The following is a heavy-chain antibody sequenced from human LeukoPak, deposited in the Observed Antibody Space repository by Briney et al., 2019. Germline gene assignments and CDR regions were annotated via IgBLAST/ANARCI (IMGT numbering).Heavy chain of an antibody. V-gene: IGHV3-23*01. CDR3: AKDGQYSSGWYEY. J-gene: IGHJ4*02. CDR2: ISGNGGST. Sequence: GGSLRLSCATSQFNFNKFGMTWVRQAPGKGLEWVSSISGNGGSTQYADSVRGRFAISRDNSKNTLYLQMNSLRAEDTAVYYCAKDGQYSSGWYEYWGQGTLVTVSS. D-gene: IGHD6-19*01. CDR1: QFNFNKFG.